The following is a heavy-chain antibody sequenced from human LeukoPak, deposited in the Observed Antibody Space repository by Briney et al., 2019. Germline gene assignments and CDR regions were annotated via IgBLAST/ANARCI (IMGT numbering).Heavy chain of an antibody. CDR2: IYYSGST. D-gene: IGHD3-3*01. CDR1: GGSISSGGYY. Sequence: SETLSLTCTVSGGSISSGGYYWSWIRQHPGKGLEWIGYIYYSGSTYYNPSLKSRVTISVDTSKNQFSLKLSSVTAADMAVYYCARVGFWSGYYSFDYWGQGTLVTVSS. J-gene: IGHJ4*02. CDR3: ARVGFWSGYYSFDY. V-gene: IGHV4-31*03.